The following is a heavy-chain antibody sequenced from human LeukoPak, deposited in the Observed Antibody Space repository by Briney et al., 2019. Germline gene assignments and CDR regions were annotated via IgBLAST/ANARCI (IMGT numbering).Heavy chain of an antibody. V-gene: IGHV3-74*01. CDR3: ARVDPYSYGLFDY. J-gene: IGHJ4*02. CDR1: GFTFSSYW. Sequence: GGSLRLSCAASGFTFSSYWMHWVRQAPGKGLVWVSRINSDGSSTSYADSVKGRFTISRDNAKNTLYLQMNSLRAEDTAVYYCARVDPYSYGLFDYWGQGTLVTVSS. CDR2: INSDGSST. D-gene: IGHD5-18*01.